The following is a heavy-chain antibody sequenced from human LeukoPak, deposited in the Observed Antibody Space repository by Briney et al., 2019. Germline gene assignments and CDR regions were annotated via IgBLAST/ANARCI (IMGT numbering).Heavy chain of an antibody. Sequence: PGGSLRLSCAASGFTFNNYAMGWVRQAPGKGLEWVSSIIAGGTRTYYADPARGRFTISRDNSKNTLFLQMNSLRPEDTALYYCAKDIRYCSTGDCYGWFDPWGQGALVTVSS. CDR1: GFTFNNYA. D-gene: IGHD2-8*01. CDR3: AKDIRYCSTGDCYGWFDP. V-gene: IGHV3-23*01. J-gene: IGHJ5*02. CDR2: IIAGGTRT.